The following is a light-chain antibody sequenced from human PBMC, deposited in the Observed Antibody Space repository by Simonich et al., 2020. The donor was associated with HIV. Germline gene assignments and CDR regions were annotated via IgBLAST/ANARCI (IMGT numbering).Light chain of an antibody. J-gene: IGLJ2*01. Sequence: QSALTQPASVSGSPGQSITISCTGTSSDVGGYNYVSWYQQHPGKAPKLMIYDVSKRPSGVSNRFAGSKSGNTASLTISGLQAEDEADYYCGTWDSSLTVVLFGGGTKLTVL. CDR3: GTWDSSLTVVL. CDR1: SSDVGGYNY. CDR2: DVS. V-gene: IGLV2-14*03.